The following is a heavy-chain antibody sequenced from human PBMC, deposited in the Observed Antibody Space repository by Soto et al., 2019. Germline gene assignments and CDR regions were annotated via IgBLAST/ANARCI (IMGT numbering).Heavy chain of an antibody. V-gene: IGHV3-48*02. CDR1: GFTFSSYS. D-gene: IGHD6-19*01. CDR3: ARRIAVAGAADYYYYGMDV. Sequence: PGGSLRLSCAASGFTFSSYSMNWVRQAPGKGLEWVSYISSSSSTIYYADSVKGRFTISRDNAKNSLYLQMNSLRDEDTAVYYCARRIAVAGAADYYYYGMDVWGQGTTVTVSS. J-gene: IGHJ6*02. CDR2: ISSSSSTI.